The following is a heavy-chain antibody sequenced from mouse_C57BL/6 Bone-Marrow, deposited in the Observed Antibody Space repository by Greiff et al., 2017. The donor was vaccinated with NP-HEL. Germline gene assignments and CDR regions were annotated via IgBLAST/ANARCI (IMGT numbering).Heavy chain of an antibody. D-gene: IGHD3-2*02. V-gene: IGHV5-4*01. CDR3: ARVDSAGSLYYYAMDY. Sequence: EVQLVESGGGLVKPGGSLKLSCAASGFTFSSYAMSWVRQTPEKRLEWVATISAGGSYTYYPDNVKGRFTISRDNAKNNLYLQMSHLKSEDTAMYYCARVDSAGSLYYYAMDYWGQGTSVTVSS. CDR1: GFTFSSYA. J-gene: IGHJ4*01. CDR2: ISAGGSYT.